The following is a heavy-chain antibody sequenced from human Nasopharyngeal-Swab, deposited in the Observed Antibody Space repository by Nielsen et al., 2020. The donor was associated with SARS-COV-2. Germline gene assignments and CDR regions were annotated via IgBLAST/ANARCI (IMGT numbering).Heavy chain of an antibody. V-gene: IGHV4-39*01. Sequence: SETLSLTCTVSGGPISSSSYYWGWIRQPPGKGLEWIGSIYYSGSTYYNPSLKSRVTISVDTSKNQFSLKLSSVTAADTAVYYCARHVVVTALIDYWGQGTLVTVSS. J-gene: IGHJ4*02. D-gene: IGHD2-21*02. CDR1: GGPISSSSYY. CDR3: ARHVVVTALIDY. CDR2: IYYSGST.